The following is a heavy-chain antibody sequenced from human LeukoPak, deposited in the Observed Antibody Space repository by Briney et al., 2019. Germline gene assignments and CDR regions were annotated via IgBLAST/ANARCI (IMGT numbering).Heavy chain of an antibody. V-gene: IGHV4-34*01. J-gene: IGHJ5*02. CDR1: GGSFSGYY. CDR3: ARYYSSSWYHKRNWFDP. CDR2: INHSGST. Sequence: PSETLSLTCAVYGGSFSGYYWSWIRQPPGKGLEWIGEINHSGSTNYNPSLKSRVTISVDTSKNQFSLKLSSVTAADTAVYYCARYYSSSWYHKRNWFDPWGQGTLVTVSS. D-gene: IGHD6-13*01.